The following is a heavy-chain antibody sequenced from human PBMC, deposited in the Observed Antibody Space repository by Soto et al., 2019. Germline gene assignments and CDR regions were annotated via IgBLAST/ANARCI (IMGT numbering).Heavy chain of an antibody. CDR1: GFRFRDRG. J-gene: IGHJ4*02. CDR2: ISHDGEYT. CDR3: VRETATTGTPIHFDQ. Sequence: QVQLVESGGGAVQPGRSLRLSCATSGFRFRDRGMHWIRQARDNRLEWVASISHDGEYTYYADPVKGRFTVSRDNSKNTLSLQMDSLKTAETALYHCVRETATTGTPIHFDQWGRGAQVTVSP. V-gene: IGHV3-30*03. D-gene: IGHD1-7*01.